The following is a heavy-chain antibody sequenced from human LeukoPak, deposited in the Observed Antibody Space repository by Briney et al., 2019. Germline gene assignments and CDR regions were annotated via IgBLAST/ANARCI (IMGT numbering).Heavy chain of an antibody. CDR1: GGSISSSSYY. J-gene: IGHJ4*02. CDR2: IYYSGST. CDR3: ASFYTSMDIVLVQDPFDS. Sequence: SETLSLTCTVSGGSISSSSYYWGWIRQPPGKGLEWIGSIYYSGSTYYNPSLKSRVTISVDTSKNQFSLKLSSVTAADTAVYYCASFYTSMDIVLVQDPFDSGGQGTRVTASS. V-gene: IGHV4-39*01. D-gene: IGHD2-2*03.